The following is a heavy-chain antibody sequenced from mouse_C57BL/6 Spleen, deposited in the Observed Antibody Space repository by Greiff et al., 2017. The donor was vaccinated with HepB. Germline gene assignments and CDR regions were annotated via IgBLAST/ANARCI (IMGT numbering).Heavy chain of an antibody. CDR1: GFNIKDYY. D-gene: IGHD2-4*01. V-gene: IGHV14-1*01. CDR2: IDPEDGDT. Sequence: EVQLQQSGAELVRPGASVKLSCTASGFNIKDYYMHWVKQRPEQGLEWIGRIDPEDGDTEYAPKFQGKATMTADTSSNTAYLQLSSLTSEDTAVYYCTTWGLRAEWFAYWGQGTLVTVSA. J-gene: IGHJ3*01. CDR3: TTWGLRAEWFAY.